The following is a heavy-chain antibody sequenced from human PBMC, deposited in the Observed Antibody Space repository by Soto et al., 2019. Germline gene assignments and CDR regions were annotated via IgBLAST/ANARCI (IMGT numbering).Heavy chain of an antibody. CDR3: AKDLANDYTY. D-gene: IGHD4-4*01. CDR2: ISYDGSNK. V-gene: IGHV3-30*18. Sequence: GGSLRLSCAASGFTFSSYGMHWVRQAPGKGLEWVAVISYDGSNKYYADSVKGRFTISRDNSKNTLYLQMNSLRAEDTAAYYCAKDLANDYTYWGQGTLVTVSS. J-gene: IGHJ4*02. CDR1: GFTFSSYG.